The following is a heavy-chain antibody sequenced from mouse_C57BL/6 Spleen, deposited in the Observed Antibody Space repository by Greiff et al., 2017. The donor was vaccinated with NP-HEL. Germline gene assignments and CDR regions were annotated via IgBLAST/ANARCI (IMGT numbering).Heavy chain of an antibody. Sequence: DVQLQESGGGLVKPGGSLKLSCAASGFTFSSYAMSWVRQTPEKRLEWVATISDGGSYTYYPDNVKGRFTISRDNAKNNLYLQMSHLKSEDTAMDYCARDGDYDVAWFAYWGQGTLVTVSA. V-gene: IGHV5-4*01. D-gene: IGHD2-4*01. J-gene: IGHJ3*01. CDR2: ISDGGSYT. CDR3: ARDGDYDVAWFAY. CDR1: GFTFSSYA.